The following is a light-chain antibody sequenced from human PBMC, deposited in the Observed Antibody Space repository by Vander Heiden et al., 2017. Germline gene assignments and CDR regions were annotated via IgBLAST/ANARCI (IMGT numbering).Light chain of an antibody. Sequence: QSVLTQPPSVSGAPGQRVTISCTGSGSNIGSGYDEHWYQQPPGTDPKLLIYGNNKRPAGVPDRFSGSKSGTSASLAITGLQAEEEADYYCQSDDSSSSVVFGGGTKLTVL. V-gene: IGLV1-40*01. CDR1: GSNIGSGYD. J-gene: IGLJ3*02. CDR2: GNN. CDR3: QSDDSSSSVV.